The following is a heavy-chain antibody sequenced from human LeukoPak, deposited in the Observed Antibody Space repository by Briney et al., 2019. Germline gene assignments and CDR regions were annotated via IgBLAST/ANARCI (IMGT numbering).Heavy chain of an antibody. D-gene: IGHD3-3*01. J-gene: IGHJ6*03. V-gene: IGHV4-4*07. CDR1: GGSISSYY. CDR2: IYTSGST. Sequence: PETLSLTCTVSGGSISSYYWSWIRQPAGKGLEWIGRIYTSGSTNYNPSLKSRVTMSVDTSKNQFSLKLSSVTAADTAVYYCARDPKAHQYYDFWSGYRTDYYMDVWGKGTTVTVSS. CDR3: ARDPKAHQYYDFWSGYRTDYYMDV.